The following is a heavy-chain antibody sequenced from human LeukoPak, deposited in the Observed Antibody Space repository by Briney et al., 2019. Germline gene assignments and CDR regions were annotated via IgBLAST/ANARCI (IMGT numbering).Heavy chain of an antibody. D-gene: IGHD3-3*01. CDR2: IYYSGST. CDR1: GGSISSYY. V-gene: IGHV4-59*12. CDR3: ARETQPGYDFWSGYYTDDAFDI. Sequence: SETLSLTCTVSGGSISSYYWSWIRQPPGKGLEWIGYIYYSGSTNYNPSLKSRVTISVDTSKNQFSLKLSSVTAADTAVYYCARETQPGYDFWSGYYTDDAFDIWGQGTMVTVSS. J-gene: IGHJ3*02.